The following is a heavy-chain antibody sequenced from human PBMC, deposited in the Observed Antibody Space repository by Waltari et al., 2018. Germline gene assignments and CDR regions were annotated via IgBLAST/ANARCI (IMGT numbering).Heavy chain of an antibody. CDR3: ARADVTSPYYYYGLDV. Sequence: QVQLQESGPGLVKPSETLSLTCTVSGGSISIYQWSWIRQPPGRGLEWIGYLPDSGSTKHNTPLKGRVTISVDKSKNQFSLKLRSVTTADTAVYYCARADVTSPYYYYGLDVWGQGTTVTVSS. CDR1: GGSISIYQ. V-gene: IGHV4-59*01. CDR2: LPDSGST. D-gene: IGHD4-4*01. J-gene: IGHJ6*02.